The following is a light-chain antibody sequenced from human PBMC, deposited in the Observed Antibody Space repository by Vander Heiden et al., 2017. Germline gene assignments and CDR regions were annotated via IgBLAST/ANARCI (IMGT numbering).Light chain of an antibody. CDR1: SSDVGGYDY. J-gene: IGLJ1*01. CDR3: SSYTSSSSLGV. V-gene: IGLV2-14*01. Sequence: QSALTQPAPVSGSPGQSITISCTGTSSDVGGYDYVSWYQQHPGKAPKLIIYDVTSRPSGVSNRFSGSKSGNTASLTISGLQTGDEADYYCSSYTSSSSLGVFGTGTKVTVL. CDR2: DVT.